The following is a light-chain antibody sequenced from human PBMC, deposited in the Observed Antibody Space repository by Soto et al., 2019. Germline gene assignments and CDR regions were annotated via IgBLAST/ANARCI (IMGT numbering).Light chain of an antibody. CDR2: GAS. J-gene: IGKJ1*01. CDR3: QQYITYST. Sequence: EVVMTQSPVTLSVSPGEGATLSCRASQSIRSHLAWYQQKPGQAPRLLIYGASTRATGIPARFSGSGSGTEFTLTISSLQSEDFATYYCQQYITYSTFGQGTKVDIK. V-gene: IGKV3-15*01. CDR1: QSIRSH.